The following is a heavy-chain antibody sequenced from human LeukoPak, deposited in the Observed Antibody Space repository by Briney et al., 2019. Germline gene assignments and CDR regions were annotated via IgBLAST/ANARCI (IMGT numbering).Heavy chain of an antibody. J-gene: IGHJ2*01. Sequence: SETLSLTCAVYGGSFSGYYWSWIRQPPGKGLEWIGDINHSGSTNYNPSLKSRVTISVDTSKNQFSLKLSSVTAADTAVYYCARASTMIVVVIRSYCYFDLWGRGTLVTVSS. V-gene: IGHV4-34*01. D-gene: IGHD3-22*01. CDR2: INHSGST. CDR1: GGSFSGYY. CDR3: ARASTMIVVVIRSYCYFDL.